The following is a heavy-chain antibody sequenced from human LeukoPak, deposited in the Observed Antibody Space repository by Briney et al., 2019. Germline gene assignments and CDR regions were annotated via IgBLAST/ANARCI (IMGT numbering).Heavy chain of an antibody. Sequence: GGSLRLSCAASGFTFSRYWMTWVRQAPGKGLEWVANIKEDGSEIHYVDAVKGRFTISRDNAKNSLYLQVNSLRAEDTAVYYCARPTIAAAGNFEYWGQGTLVTVSS. D-gene: IGHD6-13*01. CDR1: GFTFSRYW. V-gene: IGHV3-7*05. J-gene: IGHJ4*02. CDR2: IKEDGSEI. CDR3: ARPTIAAAGNFEY.